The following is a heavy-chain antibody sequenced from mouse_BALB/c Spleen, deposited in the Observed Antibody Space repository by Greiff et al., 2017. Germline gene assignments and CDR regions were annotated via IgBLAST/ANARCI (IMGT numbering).Heavy chain of an antibody. V-gene: IGHV1-7*01. CDR3: ARDYYGSSYEEYFDY. CDR2: INPSTGYT. D-gene: IGHD1-1*01. Sequence: QVQLKQSGAELAKPGASVKMSCKASGYTFTSYWMHWVKQRPGQGLEWIGYINPSTGYTEYNQKFKDKATLTADKSSSTAYMQLSSLTSEDSAVYYCARDYYGSSYEEYFDYWGQGTTLTVSS. CDR1: GYTFTSYW. J-gene: IGHJ2*01.